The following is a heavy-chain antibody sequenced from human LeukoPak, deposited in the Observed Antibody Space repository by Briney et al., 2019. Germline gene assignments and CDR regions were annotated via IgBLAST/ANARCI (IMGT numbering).Heavy chain of an antibody. CDR2: IYYSGST. V-gene: IGHV4-34*01. CDR1: GGSFSGYY. D-gene: IGHD1-26*01. J-gene: IGHJ4*02. CDR3: ARSIVGATTVYFDY. Sequence: SETLSLTCAVYGGSFSGYYWSWIRQPPGKGLEWIGSIYYSGSTYYNPSLKSRVTISVDTSKNQFSLKLSSVTAADTAVYYCARSIVGATTVYFDYWGQGTLVTVSS.